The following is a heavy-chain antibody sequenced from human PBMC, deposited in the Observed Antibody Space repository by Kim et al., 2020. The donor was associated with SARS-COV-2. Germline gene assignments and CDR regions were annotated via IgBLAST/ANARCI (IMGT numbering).Heavy chain of an antibody. V-gene: IGHV1-2*06. J-gene: IGHJ4*02. CDR2: INPNSGGT. D-gene: IGHD1-26*01. CDR3: ATLRFSTWGVDY. Sequence: ASVKVSCKASGYTFTGYYMHWVRQAPGQGLEWMGRINPNSGGTNYAQKFQGRVTMTRDTSISTAYMELSRLRSDDTAVYYCATLRFSTWGVDYWGQGTLVTVSS. CDR1: GYTFTGYY.